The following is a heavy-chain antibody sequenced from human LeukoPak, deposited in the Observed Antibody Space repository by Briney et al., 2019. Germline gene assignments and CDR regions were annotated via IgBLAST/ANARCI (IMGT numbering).Heavy chain of an antibody. J-gene: IGHJ5*02. CDR2: IYYTGST. CDR1: GASINSGRYY. V-gene: IGHV4-39*07. Sequence: PSETLSLTCTVSGASINSGRYYWGWMRQPPGKGLGWIGTIYYTGSTSYHPSLKSRVTISVDTSKNQFSLKLSSVTAADTAVYYCAREDYYGSGSYPQNWFDPWGQGTLVTVSS. CDR3: AREDYYGSGSYPQNWFDP. D-gene: IGHD3-10*01.